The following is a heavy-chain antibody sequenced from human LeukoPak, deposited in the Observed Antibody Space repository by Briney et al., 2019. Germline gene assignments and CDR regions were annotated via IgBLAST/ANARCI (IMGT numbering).Heavy chain of an antibody. CDR1: RGSLSSSSYY. J-gene: IGHJ4*02. V-gene: IGHV4-39*01. CDR2: IYYSGDT. Sequence: SETLSLTCPVSRGSLSSSSYYWVWIRHPPGKGLEGIGTIYYSGDTYYNPSLKSRVTIPVHTSKHQFSLKLSSVTAADTAVYYCARRVCSGGSCPFDYWGQGTLVTVSS. CDR3: ARRVCSGGSCPFDY. D-gene: IGHD2-15*01.